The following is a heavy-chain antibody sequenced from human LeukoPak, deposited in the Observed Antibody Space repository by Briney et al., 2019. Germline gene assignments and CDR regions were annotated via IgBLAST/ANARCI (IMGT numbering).Heavy chain of an antibody. CDR2: IKQDGSEK. J-gene: IGHJ4*02. Sequence: GGSLRLSCAASGFTFSSYWMSWVRQAPGKGLEWVANIKQDGSEKYYVDSVKGRFTISRDNAKNSLYLQMNSLRAEDTAVYYCARDSLTYYYDSSGPTDYWGQGNLVTVSS. V-gene: IGHV3-7*01. CDR3: ARDSLTYYYDSSGPTDY. CDR1: GFTFSSYW. D-gene: IGHD3-22*01.